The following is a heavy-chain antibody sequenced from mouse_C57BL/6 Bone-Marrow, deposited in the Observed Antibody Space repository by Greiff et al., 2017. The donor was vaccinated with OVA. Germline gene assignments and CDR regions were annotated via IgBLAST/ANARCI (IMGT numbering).Heavy chain of an antibody. CDR1: GYTFTDYY. CDR3: ARRGY. V-gene: IGHV1-26*01. CDR2: INPNNGGT. J-gene: IGHJ3*01. Sequence: EVQLQQSGPELVKPGASVKISCKASGYTFTDYYMNWVKQSHGKSLEWIGDINPNNGGTSYNQKFKGKATLTVDKSSSTAYMGLRSLTSEDSAVYYCARRGYWGQGTLVTVSA.